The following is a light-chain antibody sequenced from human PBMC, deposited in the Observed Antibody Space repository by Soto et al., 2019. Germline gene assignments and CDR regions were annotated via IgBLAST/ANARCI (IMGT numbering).Light chain of an antibody. CDR3: QQFNVYPLT. V-gene: IGKV1-9*01. CDR2: AAS. J-gene: IGKJ4*01. Sequence: DIQLTQSPSFLSASVGDRVTITCRASQDISGYLAWYQQKPGKAPKLLSNAASTLQSGVPSRCSGSESGTDFTLTFSTLHTEDFGTCYLQQFNVYPLTFGAGNRVEIK. CDR1: QDISGY.